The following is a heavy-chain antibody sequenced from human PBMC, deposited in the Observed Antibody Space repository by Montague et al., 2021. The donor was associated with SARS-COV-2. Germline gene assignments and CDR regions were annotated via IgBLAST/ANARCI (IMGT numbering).Heavy chain of an antibody. CDR3: ARGRGFCWLGLDAYYFDY. CDR2: THYSGST. CDR1: GASMSSDY. D-gene: IGHD3-10*01. V-gene: IGHV4-59*01. J-gene: IGHJ4*02. Sequence: SETLSLTCTVSGASMSSDYWTWIRQPPGKGLEWIGCTHYSGSTDYNPSLKSRVTISVDTSRTQFSLRLTSMSAADTAVYYCARGRGFCWLGLDAYYFDYWGQGALVAVSS.